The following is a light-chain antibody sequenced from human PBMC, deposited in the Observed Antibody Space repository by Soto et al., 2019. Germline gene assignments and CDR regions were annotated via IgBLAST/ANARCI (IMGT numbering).Light chain of an antibody. V-gene: IGKV3-20*01. CDR1: QTVSTNY. Sequence: EIVLTQSPGTLSLSPGERATLSCRASQTVSTNYLAWYQQKPGQAPSLLIYGASSRATGIPDRFSGSGSGTDFTLFISRLEPEDFAVYSCQQYGSSPVTFGQGTKVEIK. CDR3: QQYGSSPVT. J-gene: IGKJ1*01. CDR2: GAS.